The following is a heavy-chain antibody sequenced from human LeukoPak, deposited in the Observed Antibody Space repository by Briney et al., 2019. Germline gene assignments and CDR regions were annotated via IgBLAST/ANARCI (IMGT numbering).Heavy chain of an antibody. D-gene: IGHD2-15*01. CDR1: GFTFSDYV. CDR3: AKGCGGNCYSFSA. Sequence: GGSLILSCAASGFTFSDYVMSWVRQAPGKGLEWVSSIGGPGGSTYYAESAKGRFTISRDNSKSTLYLQLNSLGAEDTALYYCAKGCGGNCYSFSAWGQGTLVTVSS. V-gene: IGHV3-23*01. CDR2: IGGPGGST. J-gene: IGHJ5*02.